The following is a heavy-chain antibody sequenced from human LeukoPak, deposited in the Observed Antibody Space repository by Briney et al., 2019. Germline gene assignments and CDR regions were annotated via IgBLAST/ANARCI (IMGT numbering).Heavy chain of an antibody. CDR2: ISSSRNYI. CDR3: ARDPYYYDSSGYYGEGFDY. Sequence: GGSLRLSCAASGFTFSSYSMNWVRQAPGKGLEWVSYISSSRNYIFYADSVKGRFTISRDNAKNSLYLQMNSLRAADTAVYYCARDPYYYDSSGYYGEGFDYWGQGTLVTVSS. CDR1: GFTFSSYS. J-gene: IGHJ4*02. D-gene: IGHD3-22*01. V-gene: IGHV3-21*01.